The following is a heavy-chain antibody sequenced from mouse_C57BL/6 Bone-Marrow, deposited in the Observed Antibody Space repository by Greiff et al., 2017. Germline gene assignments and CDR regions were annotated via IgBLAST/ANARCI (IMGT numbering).Heavy chain of an antibody. CDR3: ARGGYYWYFDV. CDR2: IYPRDGST. Sequence: QVVESGPELVKPGASVKLSCKASGYTFTSYDINWVKQRPGQGLEWIGWIYPRDGSTKYNEKFKGKATLTVDTSSSTAYMELHSLTSEDSAVYFCARGGYYWYFDVWGTGTTVTVSS. CDR1: GYTFTSYD. D-gene: IGHD2-2*01. V-gene: IGHV1-85*01. J-gene: IGHJ1*03.